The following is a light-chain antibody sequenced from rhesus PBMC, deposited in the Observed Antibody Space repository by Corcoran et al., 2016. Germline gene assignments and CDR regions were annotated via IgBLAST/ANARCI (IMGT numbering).Light chain of an antibody. J-gene: IGKJ2*01. V-gene: IGKV3-10*01. CDR2: GAS. CDR3: YQHSSGYS. Sequence: QVILTQSPATLSLSPGERATLSCRASQSVSSYLAWYQQKPGQAPRLLIYGASSKAHGFPDRFSGSGSGTDFTLTISSLEPEDVGVYHCYQHSSGYSFGQGTKVEIK. CDR1: QSVSSY.